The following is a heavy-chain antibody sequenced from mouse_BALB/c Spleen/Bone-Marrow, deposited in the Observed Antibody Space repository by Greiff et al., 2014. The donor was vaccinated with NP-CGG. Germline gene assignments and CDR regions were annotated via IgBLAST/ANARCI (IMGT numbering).Heavy chain of an antibody. CDR2: IYPGDGDT. CDR3: ARGGISVDY. V-gene: IGHV1-80*01. CDR1: GYVLSTYW. Sequence: QVQLQQSGAELVRPGSSVKISCESSGYVLSTYWINWVKQRPGQGLEWIGQIYPGDGDTDYNGKFKDKATLTADKSSSTAYMQLSSLTSEDSAVYFCARGGISVDYWGQGTTLTVSS. J-gene: IGHJ2*01.